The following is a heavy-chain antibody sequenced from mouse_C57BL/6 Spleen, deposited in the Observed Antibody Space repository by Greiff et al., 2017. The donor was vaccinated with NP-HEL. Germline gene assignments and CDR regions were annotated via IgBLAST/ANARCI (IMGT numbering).Heavy chain of an antibody. CDR1: GYTFTSYW. J-gene: IGHJ3*01. D-gene: IGHD2-4*01. CDR3: ARDDYDVFAY. CDR2: IHPNSGST. Sequence: QVQLQQPGAELVKPGASVKLSCKASGYTFTSYWMHWVKQRPGQGLEWIGMIHPNSGSTNYNEKFKSKATLTVDKSSSTAYIQLSSLTSEDSAVYYCARDDYDVFAYWGQGTLVTVSA. V-gene: IGHV1-64*01.